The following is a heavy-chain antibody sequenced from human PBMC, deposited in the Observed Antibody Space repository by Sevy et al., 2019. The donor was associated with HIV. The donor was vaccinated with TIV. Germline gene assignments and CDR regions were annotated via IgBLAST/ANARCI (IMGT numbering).Heavy chain of an antibody. J-gene: IGHJ4*02. D-gene: IGHD2-15*01. CDR1: GFTFSNAW. V-gene: IGHV3-15*01. CDR2: IKSKTDGGTT. CDR3: TTVRIVLVLAATEFDY. Sequence: GGSLRLSCAASGFTFSNAWMSWVRQAPGKGLEWVGRIKSKTDGGTTDYAAPVKGRFTISRDDSKNTLYLQMNSLKTEVTPVYYCTTVRIVLVLAATEFDYWGQGTAVTVSS.